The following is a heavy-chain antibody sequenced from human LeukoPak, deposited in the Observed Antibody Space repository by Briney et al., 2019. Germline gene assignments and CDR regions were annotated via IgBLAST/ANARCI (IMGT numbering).Heavy chain of an antibody. Sequence: GASVKVSCKASGCTFTSYYMHWVRQAPGQGLEWMGIINPSGGSTGYAQKFQGRVTMTRDMSTSTVYMELSSLRSEDTAVYYCARGVTYYDFWSGYSYKPYYFDYWGQGTLVTVSS. CDR1: GCTFTSYY. J-gene: IGHJ4*02. V-gene: IGHV1-46*01. CDR2: INPSGGST. CDR3: ARGVTYYDFWSGYSYKPYYFDY. D-gene: IGHD3-3*01.